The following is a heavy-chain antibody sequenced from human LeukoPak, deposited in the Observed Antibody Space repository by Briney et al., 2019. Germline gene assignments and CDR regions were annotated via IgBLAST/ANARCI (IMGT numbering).Heavy chain of an antibody. CDR3: ATSAAYCLDY. Sequence: SETLSLTCAVSGGSISSFDWWSWVRQPPGKGLEWIGEIHHNGDTNYNPSLKSRVTISEDKSKNQLSLQLTSVTAADTAIYYCATSAAYCLDYWGQGTLVTVSS. CDR1: GGSISSFDW. V-gene: IGHV4-4*02. J-gene: IGHJ4*02. CDR2: IHHNGDT. D-gene: IGHD1-26*01.